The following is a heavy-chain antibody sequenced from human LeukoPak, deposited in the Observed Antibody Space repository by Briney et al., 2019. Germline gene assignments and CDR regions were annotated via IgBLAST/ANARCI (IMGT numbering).Heavy chain of an antibody. CDR2: INPNNGGT. CDR1: GYTFTGYF. V-gene: IGHV1-2*06. CDR3: ARVGDGLNDAFDI. D-gene: IGHD5-24*01. J-gene: IGHJ3*02. Sequence: ASVRVSCKASGYTFTGYFMNWVRQAPGQGLEWMGRINPNNGGTNYAQNFQVRVTMTRDTSISTAYMELSSLRSEDMAVYYCARVGDGLNDAFDIWGQGTMVTVSS.